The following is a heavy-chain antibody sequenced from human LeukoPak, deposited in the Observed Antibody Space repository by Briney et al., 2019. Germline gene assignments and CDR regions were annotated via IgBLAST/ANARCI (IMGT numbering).Heavy chain of an antibody. Sequence: ASVKVSCKPSGYTFSNYYIHWVRQAPGQGLEWMGIINPSGGSTSNAQKFQGSVTMTRDMSTSTVYMELSSLRSEDTAVYYCARRGAGDAFDIWGQGTMVTVSS. CDR3: ARRGAGDAFDI. CDR2: INPSGGST. CDR1: GYTFSNYY. V-gene: IGHV1-46*01. D-gene: IGHD1-26*01. J-gene: IGHJ3*02.